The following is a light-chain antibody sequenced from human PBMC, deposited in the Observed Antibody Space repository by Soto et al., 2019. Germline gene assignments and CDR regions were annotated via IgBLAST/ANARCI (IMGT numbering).Light chain of an antibody. CDR2: AAS. Sequence: DIQMTQSPSSVSASVGDRVTINCRASQGIGSSLAWYQQKPGKAPNLLIYAASTFQGGVPSRFDASGSGTDFTLTISSLQPEDFGIYYCQQAKSFPWTFGQGTKVGIK. CDR1: QGIGSS. CDR3: QQAKSFPWT. J-gene: IGKJ1*01. V-gene: IGKV1-12*01.